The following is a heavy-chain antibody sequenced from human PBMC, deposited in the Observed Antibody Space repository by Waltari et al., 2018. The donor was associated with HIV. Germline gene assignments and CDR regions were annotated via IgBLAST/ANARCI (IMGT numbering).Heavy chain of an antibody. CDR3: ARDNWNDGLDI. CDR2: IKQDGSEK. D-gene: IGHD1-1*01. V-gene: IGHV3-7*01. CDR1: AFTFSRYG. Sequence: EVQLVESGGGLVQPGGSLRLSCAASAFTFSRYGMSWVRQAPGKGLEWVANIKQDGSEKYYVDSVKGRFTISRDNAKNSLYLQMNSLRAEDTAVYYCARDNWNDGLDIWGQGTMVTVSS. J-gene: IGHJ3*02.